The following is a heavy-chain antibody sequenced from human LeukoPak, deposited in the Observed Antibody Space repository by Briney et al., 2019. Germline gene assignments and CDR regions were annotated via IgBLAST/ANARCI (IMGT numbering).Heavy chain of an antibody. J-gene: IGHJ4*02. Sequence: ASVKVSCKASGGTFSSYAISWVRQAPGQGLEWMGWISAYNGNTNYAQKLQGRVTMTTDTSTSTAYMELRSLRSDDTAVYYCARVTAATGENFDYWGQGTLVTVSS. CDR3: ARVTAATGENFDY. CDR2: ISAYNGNT. D-gene: IGHD1-14*01. V-gene: IGHV1-18*01. CDR1: GGTFSSYA.